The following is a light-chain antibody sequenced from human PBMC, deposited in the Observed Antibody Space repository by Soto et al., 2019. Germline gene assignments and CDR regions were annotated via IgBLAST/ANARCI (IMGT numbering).Light chain of an antibody. V-gene: IGKV3-20*01. J-gene: IGKJ4*01. CDR3: QQFGSSPVT. Sequence: EIVLTQSPGTLSLSPGERATLSCRASQSISSTYLAWYQQQPGQAPRLLIYGASSRATGIPDRFSGSGSGTDSSLTISRLEPEDFAVYSCQQFGSSPVTFGGGTKVEIK. CDR2: GAS. CDR1: QSISSTY.